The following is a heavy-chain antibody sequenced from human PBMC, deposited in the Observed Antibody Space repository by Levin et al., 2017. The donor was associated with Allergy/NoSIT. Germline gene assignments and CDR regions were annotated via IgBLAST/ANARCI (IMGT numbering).Heavy chain of an antibody. Sequence: SETLSLTCVISSSSITGDHYWAWVRQPPGKGLEWIGSIYHSGTSYYNPSLKSRVTISVDTSNNRFSVKLTSMTAADTAVYYCTREAVVAAAPHYFDSWGQGILVSVSS. CDR1: SSSITGDHY. D-gene: IGHD2-15*01. CDR3: TREAVVAAAPHYFDS. V-gene: IGHV4-38-2*02. J-gene: IGHJ4*02. CDR2: IYHSGTS.